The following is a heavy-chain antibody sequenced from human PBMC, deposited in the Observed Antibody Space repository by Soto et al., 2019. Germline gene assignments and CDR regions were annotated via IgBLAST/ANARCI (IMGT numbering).Heavy chain of an antibody. CDR1: GFSLSASGAS. J-gene: IGHJ5*02. Sequence: SGPTLVNPTHTLRLTCAFSGFSLSASGASVGWIRQPPGKALEWLAHIYWNDDKRYSPSLRSRLTISKDTSKNQVVLTFTNMDPADTVTYYCVHRLDVPGLAFDPWGQGTLVTVSS. CDR3: VHRLDVPGLAFDP. V-gene: IGHV2-5*01. D-gene: IGHD3-10*02. CDR2: IYWNDDK.